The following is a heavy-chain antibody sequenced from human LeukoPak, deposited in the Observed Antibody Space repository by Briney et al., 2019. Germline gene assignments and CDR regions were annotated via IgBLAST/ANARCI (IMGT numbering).Heavy chain of an antibody. CDR2: ISSSGSTI. V-gene: IGHV3-11*04. CDR3: ARDIGSSWRVGIDP. Sequence: PGGSLRLSCAASGFTFSDCYMSWIRQAPGKGLEWVSYISSSGSTIYYADSVKGRFTISRDNAKNSLYLQMNSLRAEDTAVYYCARDIGSSWRVGIDPWGQGTLVTVSS. CDR1: GFTFSDCY. J-gene: IGHJ5*02. D-gene: IGHD6-13*01.